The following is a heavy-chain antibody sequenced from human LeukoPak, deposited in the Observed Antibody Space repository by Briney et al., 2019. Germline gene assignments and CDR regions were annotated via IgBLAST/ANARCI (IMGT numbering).Heavy chain of an antibody. V-gene: IGHV3-30*01. CDR2: ISYDGNHK. D-gene: IGHD1-26*01. CDR1: GFTFSHYA. CDR3: AGARNGTLKY. J-gene: IGHJ4*02. Sequence: GGSLRLSCAASGFTFSHYAMHWVRQAPGKGLEWVAVISYDGNHKYYADSVKGRFTISRDNSKNTLYVQMNSLRAEDTAVYYCAGARNGTLKYWGQGTLVTVCS.